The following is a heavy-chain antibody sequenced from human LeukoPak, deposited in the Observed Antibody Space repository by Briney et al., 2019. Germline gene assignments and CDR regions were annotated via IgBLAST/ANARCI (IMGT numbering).Heavy chain of an antibody. CDR1: GGSFSGYY. D-gene: IGHD6-13*01. J-gene: IGHJ4*02. Sequence: SETLSLTCAVYGGSFSGYYWSWIRQPPGKGLEWIGEINHSGSTNYNPSLKSRVTISVDMSKNQFSLKLSSVTAADTAVYYCARDLSIAAAIADYWGQGTLVTVSS. CDR2: INHSGST. V-gene: IGHV4-34*01. CDR3: ARDLSIAAAIADY.